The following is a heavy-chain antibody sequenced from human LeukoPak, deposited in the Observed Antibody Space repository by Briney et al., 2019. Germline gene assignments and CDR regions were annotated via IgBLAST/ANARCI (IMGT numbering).Heavy chain of an antibody. CDR2: ISGRGGST. V-gene: IGHV3-23*01. J-gene: IGHJ3*02. CDR3: AKVRSLGSTVTTAFEI. CDR1: GFTFSSYG. Sequence: HPGGSLRLSCAASGFTFSSYGMSWVRQAPGRWLEWVSAISGRGGSTYYADSGKGRFTISRDNSKTTLYLQMNSLRAEDTALYYCAKVRSLGSTVTTAFEIWGQGTMVTVSS. D-gene: IGHD4-17*01.